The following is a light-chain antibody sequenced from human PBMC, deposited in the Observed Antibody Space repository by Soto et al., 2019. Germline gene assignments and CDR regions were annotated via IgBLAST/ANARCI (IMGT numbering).Light chain of an antibody. V-gene: IGLV2-14*01. J-gene: IGLJ2*01. CDR3: SSYTTSSTVA. CDR1: SSDIGGYNY. CDR2: EVS. Sequence: QSALTQSASVSGSPGQSITISCTGNSSDIGGYNYVSWYQQHPDKAPKLMIFEVSNRPSGVSNRFSGSKSGNTASLTISGLLPEDEADYYCSSYTTSSTVAFGGGTQLTVL.